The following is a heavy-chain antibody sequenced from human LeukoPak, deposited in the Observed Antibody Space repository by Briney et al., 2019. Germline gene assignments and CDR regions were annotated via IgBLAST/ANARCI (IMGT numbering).Heavy chain of an antibody. J-gene: IGHJ5*02. CDR1: GFTFGVYY. V-gene: IGHV3-11*04. Sequence: SGGSLRLSCAASGFTFGVYYMTWIRQAPGRGLGPLSFISPTGDIIKYVDSVKGRFTISRDNAKSSMYLEMNSLRAEDSAVYYCTRDRAGTQSWVEFDLWGQGTLVTVSS. CDR3: TRDRAGTQSWVEFDL. CDR2: ISPTGDII. D-gene: IGHD3-10*01.